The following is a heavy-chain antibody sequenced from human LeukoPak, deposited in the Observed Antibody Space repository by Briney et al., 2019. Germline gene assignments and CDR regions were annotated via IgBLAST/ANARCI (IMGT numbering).Heavy chain of an antibody. CDR3: ASLGDWLSLEY. CDR2: IYTSGST. V-gene: IGHV4-4*07. D-gene: IGHD3/OR15-3a*01. J-gene: IGHJ4*02. Sequence: TSETLSLTCTVSGGSISSYYWSWIRQPAGKGLEWIGRIYTSGSTNYNPSLKSRVTMSVDTSKSQFSLKLSSVTAADTAVYYCASLGDWLSLEYWGQGTLVTVSS. CDR1: GGSISSYY.